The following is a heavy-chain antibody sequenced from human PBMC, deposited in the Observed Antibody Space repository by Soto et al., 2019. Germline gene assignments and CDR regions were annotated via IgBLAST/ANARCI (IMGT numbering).Heavy chain of an antibody. D-gene: IGHD7-27*01. CDR2: IIPIFGTA. V-gene: IGHV1-69*06. J-gene: IGHJ6*02. CDR1: GGTFSSYA. CDR3: AREWNWGFHYYYGMDV. Sequence: GASVKVSCKASGGTFSSYAISWVRQAPGQGLEWMGGIIPIFGTANYAQKFQGRVTITADKSTSTAYMELSSLRSEDTAVYYCAREWNWGFHYYYGMDVWGQGTTVTVSS.